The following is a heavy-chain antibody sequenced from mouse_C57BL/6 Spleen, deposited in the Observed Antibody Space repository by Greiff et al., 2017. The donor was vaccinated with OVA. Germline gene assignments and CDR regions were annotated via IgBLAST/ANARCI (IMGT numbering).Heavy chain of an antibody. CDR2: IEPETGGT. V-gene: IGHV1-15*01. Sequence: VQLQQSGAELVRPGASVTLSCKASGYTFTDYEMHWVKQTPVHGLEWIGAIEPETGGTAYNQKFKGKAILTADKSSSTAYMELRSLTSEDSAVYYCTRLRWNWDLFAYWGQGTLVTVSA. D-gene: IGHD4-1*01. CDR1: GYTFTDYE. J-gene: IGHJ3*01. CDR3: TRLRWNWDLFAY.